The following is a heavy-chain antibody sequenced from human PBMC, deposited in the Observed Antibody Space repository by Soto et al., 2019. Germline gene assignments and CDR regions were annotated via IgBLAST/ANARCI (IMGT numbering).Heavy chain of an antibody. CDR2: ISYDGSNK. CDR3: ARAPRQQQLVLSGGSYFDY. J-gene: IGHJ4*02. CDR1: GFTFSSYA. V-gene: IGHV3-30-3*01. Sequence: QVQLVESGGGVVQPGRSLRLSCAASGFTFSSYAMHWVRQAPGKGLEWVAVISYDGSNKYYADSVKGRFTISRDNSKNTLYLQMNSLRAEDTAVYYCARAPRQQQLVLSGGSYFDYWGQGTLVTVSS. D-gene: IGHD6-13*01.